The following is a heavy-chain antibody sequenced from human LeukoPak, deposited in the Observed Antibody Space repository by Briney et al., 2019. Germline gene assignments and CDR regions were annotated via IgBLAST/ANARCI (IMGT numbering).Heavy chain of an antibody. D-gene: IGHD3-16*01. CDR2: VYFDGGT. Sequence: SETLSLTCSVSGGSVTSGTYHWGWIRQPPGKGLEWIGSVYFDGGTHYNPSLQSRVTVSVDTSKNQFSLRLSSVTAADTALYYCARDHYYDGRGRFDPWGQGTLVTASS. CDR3: ARDHYYDGRGRFDP. CDR1: GGSVTSGTYH. J-gene: IGHJ5*02. V-gene: IGHV4-39*07.